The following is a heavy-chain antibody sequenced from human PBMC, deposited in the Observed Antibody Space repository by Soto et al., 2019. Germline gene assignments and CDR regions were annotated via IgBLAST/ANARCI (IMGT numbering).Heavy chain of an antibody. V-gene: IGHV4-59*12. CDR3: AAHLKTTVTAYWYFDL. Sequence: PSETLSLTCSVSGGSINSYYWGWIRQPPGKGLEWIGYISYTGSTDYSPSLKSRVTISVDTSKNQFSLKLSSVTAADTAMYFCAAHLKTTVTAYWYFDLWGRGTLVTVSS. CDR1: GGSINSYY. J-gene: IGHJ2*01. CDR2: ISYTGST. D-gene: IGHD4-17*01.